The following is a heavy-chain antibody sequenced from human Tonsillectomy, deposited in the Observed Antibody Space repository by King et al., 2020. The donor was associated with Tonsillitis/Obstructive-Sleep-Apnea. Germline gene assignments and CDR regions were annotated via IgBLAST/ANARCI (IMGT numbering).Heavy chain of an antibody. D-gene: IGHD6-13*01. V-gene: IGHV3-30*04. J-gene: IGHJ6*02. CDR2: ISYDGSNK. CDR1: GFTFSSYA. Sequence: VQLVESGGGVVQPGRSLRLSCAASGFTFSSYAMHWVRQAPGKGLEWVAVISYDGSNKFYADSVKGRFTISRDNSKNTLYLQMNSLRAEDTAVYYCAGDRGGHRSSWYYGYYYYGMDVWGQGTTVTVSS. CDR3: AGDRGGHRSSWYYGYYYYGMDV.